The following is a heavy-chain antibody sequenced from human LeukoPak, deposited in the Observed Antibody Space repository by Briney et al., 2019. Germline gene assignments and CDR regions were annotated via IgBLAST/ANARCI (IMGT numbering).Heavy chain of an antibody. CDR1: GFTFSSYG. Sequence: PGGSLRLSCAASGFTFSSYGMHWVRQAPGKGLEWVAFIRYDGSNKYYADSVKGRLTISRDNSKNTLYLQMNSLRAEDTAVYYCAKDSGRWLQLGSGYFDYWGQGTLVTVSS. J-gene: IGHJ4*02. CDR3: AKDSGRWLQLGSGYFDY. D-gene: IGHD5-24*01. V-gene: IGHV3-30*02. CDR2: IRYDGSNK.